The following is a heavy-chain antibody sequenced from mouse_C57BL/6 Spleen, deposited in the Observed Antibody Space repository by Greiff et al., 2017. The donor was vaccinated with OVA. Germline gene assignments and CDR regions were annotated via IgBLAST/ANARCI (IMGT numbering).Heavy chain of an antibody. CDR3: ARHEGYYGNYFYAMDY. D-gene: IGHD2-1*01. CDR2: FYPGSGSI. CDR1: GYTFTEYT. Sequence: VQLQQSGAELVKPGASVKLSCKASGYTFTEYTIHWVKQRSGQGLEWIGWFYPGSGSIKYNEKFKDKATLTADKSSSTVYMELSRMTSEDSAVYFWARHEGYYGNYFYAMDYWGQGTSVTVCS. V-gene: IGHV1-62-2*01. J-gene: IGHJ4*01.